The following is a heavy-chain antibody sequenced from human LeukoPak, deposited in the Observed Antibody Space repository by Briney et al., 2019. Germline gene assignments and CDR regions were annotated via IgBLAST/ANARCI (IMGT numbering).Heavy chain of an antibody. CDR1: GGSISSYY. J-gene: IGHJ4*02. D-gene: IGHD2-15*01. CDR3: ARDSDSGGGFDY. V-gene: IGHV4-59*01. CDR2: IYYSGST. Sequence: SETLSLTCTVSGGSISSYYWSWIRQPPGKGLEWIGYIYYSGSTNYNPSLKSRVTIPVDTSKNQFSLKLSSVTAADTAVYYCARDSDSGGGFDYWGQGTLVTVSS.